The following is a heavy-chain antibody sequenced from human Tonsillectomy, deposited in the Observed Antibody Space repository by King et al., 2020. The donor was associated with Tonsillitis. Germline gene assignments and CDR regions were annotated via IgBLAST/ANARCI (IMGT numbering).Heavy chain of an antibody. CDR2: ISSSGSYT. J-gene: IGHJ4*02. CDR3: ARPLFGEQWLVPVYS. CDR1: GFTFSDYY. V-gene: IGHV3-11*06. D-gene: IGHD6-19*01. Sequence: VQLVESGGGLVKPGGSLRLSCAASGFTFSDYYMSWVRQAPGKGLEWVSYISSSGSYTVYADSVKGRLTISRDNAKNSLYLQMNSLRAEDTAVYYCARPLFGEQWLVPVYSWGQGTLVTVSS.